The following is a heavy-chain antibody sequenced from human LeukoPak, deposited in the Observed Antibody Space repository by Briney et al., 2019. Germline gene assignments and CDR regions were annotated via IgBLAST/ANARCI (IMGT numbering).Heavy chain of an antibody. CDR3: ARTIAVAGTVFRWFDP. D-gene: IGHD6-19*01. V-gene: IGHV4-38-2*02. CDR1: GYSISSGYY. Sequence: PSETLSLTCTVSGYSISSGYYWGWIWQPPGKGLEWIGSIYHSGSTYYNPSLKSRVTISVDTSENQFSLKLSSVTAADTAVYYCARTIAVAGTVFRWFDPWGQGALVTVSS. J-gene: IGHJ5*02. CDR2: IYHSGST.